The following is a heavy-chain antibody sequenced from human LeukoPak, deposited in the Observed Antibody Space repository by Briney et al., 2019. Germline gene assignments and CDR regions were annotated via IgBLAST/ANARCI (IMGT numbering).Heavy chain of an antibody. CDR1: GYTFTSYG. Sequence: ASVTVSCTASGYTFTSYGISWVRQAPGQGLEWMGWISAYNGNTNYAQKLQGRVTMTTDTSTSTAYMELRSLRSDDTAVYYCARVPSPRPNYYGMDVWGQGTTVTVSS. V-gene: IGHV1-18*01. J-gene: IGHJ6*02. CDR3: ARVPSPRPNYYGMDV. CDR2: ISAYNGNT.